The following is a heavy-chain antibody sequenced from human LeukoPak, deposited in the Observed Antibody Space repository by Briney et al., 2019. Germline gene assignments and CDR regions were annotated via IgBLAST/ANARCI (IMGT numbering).Heavy chain of an antibody. CDR1: GYTLTELS. Sequence: GASVKVSCKVSGYTLTELSMHWVRQAPGKGLEWMGGFDPEDGETIYAQKFQGRVTMTEDTSTDTAYMELSSLRSEDTAVYYCARGRRSGRTRYYYYYYMDVWGKGTTVTVSS. J-gene: IGHJ6*03. D-gene: IGHD1-26*01. V-gene: IGHV1-24*01. CDR2: FDPEDGET. CDR3: ARGRRSGRTRYYYYYYMDV.